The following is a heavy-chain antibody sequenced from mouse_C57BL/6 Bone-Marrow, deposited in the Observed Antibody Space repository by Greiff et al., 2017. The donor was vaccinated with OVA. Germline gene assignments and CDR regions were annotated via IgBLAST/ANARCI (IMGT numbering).Heavy chain of an antibody. CDR2: IHPNSGST. J-gene: IGHJ4*01. Sequence: QVQLKQPGAELVKPGASVKLSCKASGYTFTSYWMHWVKQRPGQGLEWIGMIHPNSGSTNYNEKFKSKATLTVDKSSSTAYMQLSSLTSEDSAVYYCARSGDYDGVDYWGQGTSVTVSS. CDR3: ARSGDYDGVDY. V-gene: IGHV1-64*01. D-gene: IGHD2-4*01. CDR1: GYTFTSYW.